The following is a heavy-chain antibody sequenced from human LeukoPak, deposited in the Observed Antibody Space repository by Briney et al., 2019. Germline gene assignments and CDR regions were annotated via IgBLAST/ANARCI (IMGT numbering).Heavy chain of an antibody. CDR1: GYTFTGYY. D-gene: IGHD2-2*01. J-gene: IGHJ1*01. V-gene: IGHV1-2*02. CDR2: INPNSGGT. CDR3: AKEVGYCSSTSCSSRYFQH. Sequence: ASVKVSCRASGYTFTGYYIHWVRQAPGQGLEWMGWINPNSGGTNYAQKFQGRVTITRDTSISTAYMELSRLRSDDTAVYYCAKEVGYCSSTSCSSRYFQHWGQGTLVTVSS.